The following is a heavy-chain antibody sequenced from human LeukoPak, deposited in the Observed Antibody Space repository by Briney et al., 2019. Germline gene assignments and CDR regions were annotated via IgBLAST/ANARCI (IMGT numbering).Heavy chain of an antibody. D-gene: IGHD4-17*01. CDR2: IWYDGSNK. CDR3: ARVPGTVTDNPYYFDY. CDR1: GFTFSSYG. Sequence: GGSLRLSCEASGFTFSSYGMHWVRQAPGKGLEWVAVIWYDGSNKYYADSVKGRFTISRDNSKNTLYLQMNSLRAEDTAVYYCARVPGTVTDNPYYFDYWGQGTLVTVSS. J-gene: IGHJ4*02. V-gene: IGHV3-33*08.